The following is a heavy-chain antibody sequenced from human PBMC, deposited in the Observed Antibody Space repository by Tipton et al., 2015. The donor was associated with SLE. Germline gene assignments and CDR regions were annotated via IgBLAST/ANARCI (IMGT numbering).Heavy chain of an antibody. CDR3: SKGGPGGLYFDY. D-gene: IGHD3-10*01. V-gene: IGHV3-33*06. CDR1: GFNFGSYG. Sequence: SGFNFGSYGMHWVRQAPGKGLELVAVIWFDGSNIYYGDSVRGRFTVSRDDSKSTLYLQMNSVRIEDTAVYYCSKGGPGGLYFDYWGQGALVTVSS. CDR2: IWFDGSNI. J-gene: IGHJ4*02.